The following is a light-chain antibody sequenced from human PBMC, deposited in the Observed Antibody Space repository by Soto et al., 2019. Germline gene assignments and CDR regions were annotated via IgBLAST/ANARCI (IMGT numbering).Light chain of an antibody. V-gene: IGLV2-11*01. CDR1: SSDVGAYNY. Sequence: QSALTQPRPVSGSPGQSVTISCTGTSSDVGAYNYVSWYQQHPGQAPKVVVYDVTKRPSGVPDRFSGSKSGNTASLTISGLQAEDEADYYCCSYAGIYSYVFGSGTQLTVL. CDR3: CSYAGIYSYV. J-gene: IGLJ1*01. CDR2: DVT.